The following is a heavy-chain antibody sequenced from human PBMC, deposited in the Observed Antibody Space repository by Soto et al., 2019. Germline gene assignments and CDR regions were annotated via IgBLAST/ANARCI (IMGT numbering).Heavy chain of an antibody. CDR2: IDPSDSYT. D-gene: IGHD3-3*01. CDR1: GYNFATNW. V-gene: IGHV5-10-1*01. CDR3: ARRNYDFWSGYSENMDV. J-gene: IGHJ6*02. Sequence: GESLKISCQVSGYNFATNWISWVRQMPGNGLEWMGRIDPSDSYTNYSPSFQGHVTISADKSISTAYLQWSSLKASDTAMYYCARRNYDFWSGYSENMDVWGQGTTVTVSS.